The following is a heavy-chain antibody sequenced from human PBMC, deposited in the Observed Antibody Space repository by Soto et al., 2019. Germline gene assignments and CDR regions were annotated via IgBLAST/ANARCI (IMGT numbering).Heavy chain of an antibody. J-gene: IGHJ6*02. Sequence: GASVKVSCKASGYTFTSYDINWVRQATGQGLEWMGWMNPNSGNTGYAQKFQGRVTMTRNTSISTAYMELSSLRSEDTAVYYCARAGRTVTTPHYYYYYGMDVWGQGTTVTVSS. CDR3: ARAGRTVTTPHYYYYYGMDV. CDR2: MNPNSGNT. V-gene: IGHV1-8*01. D-gene: IGHD4-4*01. CDR1: GYTFTSYD.